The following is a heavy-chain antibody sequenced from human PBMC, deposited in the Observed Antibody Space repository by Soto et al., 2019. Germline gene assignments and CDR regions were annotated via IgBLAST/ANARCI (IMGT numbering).Heavy chain of an antibody. CDR1: GFTFDDFA. CDR3: TRNRIKSKGLPLNGFDA. CDR2: MNWNGDSK. Sequence: EVKLVESGGGLVQPGRSLKISCAASGFTFDDFAMHWVRLAPGKGLEWVSGMNWNGDSKAYAASVKGRFTISRDNAKNSLYFGMNRLKAEDKGIYLCTRNRIKSKGLPLNGFDAWGQGSLVSVSS. J-gene: IGHJ5*02. D-gene: IGHD5-18*01. V-gene: IGHV3-9*01.